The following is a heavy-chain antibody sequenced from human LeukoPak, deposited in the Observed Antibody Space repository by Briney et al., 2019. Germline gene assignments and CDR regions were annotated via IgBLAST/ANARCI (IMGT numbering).Heavy chain of an antibody. Sequence: GGSLRLSCAASGFSFVVYAMHWVRHGPGKGLEWVSLIRWGGGTTDYADSVKGRFTISRDNSKNSLYLQMNSLRAEDTALYYCAKDIQDCSNGVCYKGYFDYWGQGTLVTVSS. CDR1: GFSFVVYA. V-gene: IGHV3-43D*03. J-gene: IGHJ4*02. CDR2: IRWGGGTT. CDR3: AKDIQDCSNGVCYKGYFDY. D-gene: IGHD2-8*01.